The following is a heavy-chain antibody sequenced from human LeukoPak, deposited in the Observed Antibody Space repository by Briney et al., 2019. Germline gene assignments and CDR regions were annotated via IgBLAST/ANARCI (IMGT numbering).Heavy chain of an antibody. CDR1: GLTVSSNY. CDR2: IYSGGST. CDR3: ARGLYGDYGGYYYYYMDV. Sequence: GGSLRLSCAASGLTVSSNYMSWVRQAPGKGLEWVSVIYSGGSTYYADSVKGRFTISRDNSKNTLYLQMNSLRAEDTAVYYCARGLYGDYGGYYYYYMDVWGKGTTVTVSS. D-gene: IGHD4-17*01. J-gene: IGHJ6*03. V-gene: IGHV3-53*01.